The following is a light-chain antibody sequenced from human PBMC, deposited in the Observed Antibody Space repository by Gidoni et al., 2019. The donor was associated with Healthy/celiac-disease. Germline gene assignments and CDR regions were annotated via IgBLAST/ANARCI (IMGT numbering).Light chain of an antibody. V-gene: IGKV4-1*01. CDR2: WAS. CDR3: QQYYGTPIT. J-gene: IGKJ5*01. CDR1: QSILYSSNNKNY. Sequence: DIVMTQSPDSLAVSLGERATFNCKSSQSILYSSNNKNYLAWYQQKPGQPPKLLIYWASTRESGVPDRFSGSGSGTDFTLTISSLQAEDVAVYYCQQYYGTPITFXXXTRLEIK.